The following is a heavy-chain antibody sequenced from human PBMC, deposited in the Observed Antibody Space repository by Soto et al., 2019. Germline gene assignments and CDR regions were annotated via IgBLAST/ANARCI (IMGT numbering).Heavy chain of an antibody. CDR3: ARGHGGVSVFGAPGHFDS. CDR2: MSYSGNT. D-gene: IGHD3-3*01. CDR1: GGSFSSGSHY. J-gene: IGHJ4*02. V-gene: IGHV4-39*01. Sequence: QLQLQESGPGLVKPSETLSLICTVSGGSFSSGSHYWGWIRQPPGKGLEWIGSMSYSGNTNYNPSLNSRVTISVATSGNQFSLKLNSVTAADTAVYYCARGHGGVSVFGAPGHFDSGGQGALVTVSS.